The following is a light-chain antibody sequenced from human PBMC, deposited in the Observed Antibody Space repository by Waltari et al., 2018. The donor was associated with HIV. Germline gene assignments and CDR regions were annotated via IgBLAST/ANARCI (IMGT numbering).Light chain of an antibody. CDR2: GAS. J-gene: IGKJ4*01. V-gene: IGKV1-9*01. Sequence: DIQLTQSPSFLSASVGDRVTITCRARQGISSHLAWYQQKPGKAPILLIYGASTLESGVPSRFRGSRSGTQFTLTISSLQPEDFATYYCQQFNSYPVTFGGGTKVEIK. CDR1: QGISSH. CDR3: QQFNSYPVT.